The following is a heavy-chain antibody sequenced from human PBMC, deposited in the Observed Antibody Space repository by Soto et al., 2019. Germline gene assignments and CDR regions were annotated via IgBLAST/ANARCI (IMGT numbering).Heavy chain of an antibody. CDR3: ARSGTLGGADYYYYMDV. CDR2: MNPNSGNT. V-gene: IGHV1-8*01. Sequence: ASVKVSCKASGYTFTSYDINWVRQATGQGLEWMGWMNPNSGNTGYAQKFQGRVTMTRNTSISTAYMELSSLRSEDTAVYYCARSGTLGGADYYYYMDVWGKGTTVTVSS. CDR1: GYTFTSYD. D-gene: IGHD3-10*01. J-gene: IGHJ6*03.